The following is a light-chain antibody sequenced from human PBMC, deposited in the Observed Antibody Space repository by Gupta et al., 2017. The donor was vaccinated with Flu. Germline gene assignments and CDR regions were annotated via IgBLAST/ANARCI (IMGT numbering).Light chain of an antibody. CDR2: AAS. Sequence: SSPAATVGGRVTNTCWGSSGIRNYLAWFQQKPGKAPKSLIFAASSLQSGVPSKFSGSGSGTDFTLTISSLQPEDFATYYCQQYNTYPYTFGQGTKLEIK. CDR3: QQYNTYPYT. CDR1: SGIRNY. V-gene: IGKV1-16*02. J-gene: IGKJ2*01.